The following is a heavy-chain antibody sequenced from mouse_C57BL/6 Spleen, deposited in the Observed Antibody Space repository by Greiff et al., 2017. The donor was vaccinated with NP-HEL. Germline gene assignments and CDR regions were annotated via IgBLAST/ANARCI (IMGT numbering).Heavy chain of an antibody. D-gene: IGHD1-1*01. CDR2: ISSGSSTI. V-gene: IGHV5-17*01. J-gene: IGHJ2*01. CDR1: GFTFSDYG. Sequence: EVQVVESGGGLVKPGGSLKLSCAASGFTFSDYGMHWVRQAPEKGLEWVAYISSGSSTIYYADTVKGRFTISSDNAKNTLFLQMTSLRSEDTAMDYCARQLRENYFDYWGQGTTLTVSS. CDR3: ARQLRENYFDY.